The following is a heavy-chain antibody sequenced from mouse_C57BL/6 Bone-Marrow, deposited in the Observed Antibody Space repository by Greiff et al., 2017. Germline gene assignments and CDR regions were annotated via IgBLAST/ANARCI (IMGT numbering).Heavy chain of an antibody. Sequence: VQLQQSGPVLAKPGASVKMSCKTSGYTFTSYWMHWVKQRPGQGLEWIGAIYPGNSDTSYNQKFKGKAKLTAVPSASTAYMELSRLTTEDSAVSYCTVSALISTVVATLYFDVWGTGTTLTVSS. CDR3: TVSALISTVVATLYFDV. J-gene: IGHJ1*03. CDR1: GYTFTSYW. D-gene: IGHD1-1*01. V-gene: IGHV1-5*01. CDR2: IYPGNSDT.